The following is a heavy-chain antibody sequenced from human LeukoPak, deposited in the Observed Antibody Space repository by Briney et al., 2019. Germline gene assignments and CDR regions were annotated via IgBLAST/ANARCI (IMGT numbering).Heavy chain of an antibody. CDR1: GGSFSGYY. J-gene: IGHJ6*02. D-gene: IGHD3-10*01. CDR3: ARDRHYYGSGSYYKRYYYYGMDV. V-gene: IGHV4-34*01. Sequence: SETLSLTCAVYGGSFSGYYWSWIRQPPGKGLEWIGEINHSGSTNYNPSLKSRVTISVDTSKNQFSLKLSSVTAADTAVYYCARDRHYYGSGSYYKRYYYYGMDVWGQGTTVTVSS. CDR2: INHSGST.